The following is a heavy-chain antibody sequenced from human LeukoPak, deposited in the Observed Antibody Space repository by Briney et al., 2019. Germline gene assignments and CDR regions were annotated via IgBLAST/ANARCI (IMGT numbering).Heavy chain of an antibody. J-gene: IGHJ4*02. CDR2: IYYSGST. Sequence: SETLSLTCTVSGGSISSSSYYWGWIRQPPGKGLEWIGSIYYSGSTYYNPSLKSRVTISVDTSKNQFSLKLSSVTAADTAVYYCATEKSGGSGRIDYWGQGTLVTVSS. CDR3: ATEKSGGSGRIDY. V-gene: IGHV4-39*07. CDR1: GGSISSSSYY. D-gene: IGHD3-10*01.